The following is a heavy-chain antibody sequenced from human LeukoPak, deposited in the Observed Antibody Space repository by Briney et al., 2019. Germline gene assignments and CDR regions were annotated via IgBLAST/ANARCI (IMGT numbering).Heavy chain of an antibody. J-gene: IGHJ4*02. D-gene: IGHD3-16*01. CDR1: GGSISSGGYY. CDR3: ARGPRGPFDY. Sequence: SETLSLTYTVSGGSISSGGYYWSWIRQHPGKGLEWIGYIYYSGSTYYNPSLKSRVTISVDTSKNQFSLKLSSVTAADTAVYYCARGPRGPFDYWGQGTLVTVSS. CDR2: IYYSGST. V-gene: IGHV4-31*03.